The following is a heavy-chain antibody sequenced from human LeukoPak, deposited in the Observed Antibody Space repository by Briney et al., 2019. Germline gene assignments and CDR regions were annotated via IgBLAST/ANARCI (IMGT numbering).Heavy chain of an antibody. J-gene: IGHJ4*02. CDR3: ARVGVVAATD. Sequence: KTGGSLRLSCAASGFTFSSYSMNWVRQAPGKGLEWVSSISSSSSYIYYADSVKGRFTISRDNAKNSLYLQMNSLRAEDTAVYYCARVGVVAATDRGQGTLVTVSS. CDR2: ISSSSSYI. CDR1: GFTFSSYS. V-gene: IGHV3-21*01. D-gene: IGHD2-15*01.